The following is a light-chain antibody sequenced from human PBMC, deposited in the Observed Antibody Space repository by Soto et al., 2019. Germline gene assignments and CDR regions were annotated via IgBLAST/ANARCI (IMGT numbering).Light chain of an antibody. CDR3: SAYSDIDTKV. CDR1: SSDVGAYIY. V-gene: IGLV2-14*03. J-gene: IGLJ1*01. Sequence: QSVLTQPASVSGSPGQSITISCGGTSSDVGAYIYVSWYQQFPGKAPKLILYEVNNRPSGVSNRFSGSKSDTTASLTISGLQPEDEADYYCSAYSDIDTKVFVTGTKVTVL. CDR2: EVN.